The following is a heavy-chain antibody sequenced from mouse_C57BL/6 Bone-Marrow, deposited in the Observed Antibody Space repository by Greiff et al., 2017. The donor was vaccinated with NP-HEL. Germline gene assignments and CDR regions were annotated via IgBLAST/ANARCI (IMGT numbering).Heavy chain of an antibody. CDR3: ARKFYYCNLAWFDY. V-gene: IGHV1-69*01. Sequence: QVQLQQSGAELVMPGASVKLSCKASGYTFTSYWMHWVKQRPGQGLEWIGEIDPSDSYTNSNQKFKGKSTLTVDKSSSTAYMQLSSLTSEDSAVYYCARKFYYCNLAWFDYWGQGTLVTVSA. D-gene: IGHD2-1*01. CDR1: GYTFTSYW. CDR2: IDPSDSYT. J-gene: IGHJ3*01.